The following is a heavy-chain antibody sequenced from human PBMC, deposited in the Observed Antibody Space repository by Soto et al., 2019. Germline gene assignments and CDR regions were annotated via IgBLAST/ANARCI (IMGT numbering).Heavy chain of an antibody. CDR2: INAGNGNT. D-gene: IGHD2-15*01. CDR1: GYTLTIDA. V-gene: IGHV1-3*01. CDR3: ARGPGGPDGPGDY. Sequence: QVQLVQSGAEVKKPGASVKVSCKASGYTLTIDAMHWVRQAPGQRLEWMGWINAGNGNTKYSQKFQGRVTITRDTSASTAYMELSSLRSEHTAVYYCARGPGGPDGPGDYWGQGTLVTVSS. J-gene: IGHJ4*02.